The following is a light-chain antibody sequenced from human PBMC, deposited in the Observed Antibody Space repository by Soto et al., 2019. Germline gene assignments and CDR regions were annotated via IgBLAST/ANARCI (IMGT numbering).Light chain of an antibody. CDR2: DVS. V-gene: IGLV2-14*03. J-gene: IGLJ2*01. Sequence: QSVLTQPASVSGSPGQSITISCTGTSSDVGAYNYVSWHQQHPGKAPKVLIYDVSSRPSGVSGRFSGSKSGNTASLTISGLQAEDEADYYCSSYTATSTLIFGGGTKLTVL. CDR1: SSDVGAYNY. CDR3: SSYTATSTLI.